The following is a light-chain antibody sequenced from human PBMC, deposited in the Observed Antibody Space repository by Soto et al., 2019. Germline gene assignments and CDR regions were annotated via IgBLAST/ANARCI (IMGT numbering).Light chain of an antibody. CDR3: SSYTSNTLYV. CDR1: TNVVGNYNY. Sequence: QSVLTQPASVYGSPGQAITISCNGTTNVVGNYNYVSWYQQHPGKAPKLMIYDVSNRPSGVSNRFSGSKSGNTASLTISGLQAEDEADYYCSSYTSNTLYVFGGGTKVTVL. J-gene: IGLJ1*01. V-gene: IGLV2-14*03. CDR2: DVS.